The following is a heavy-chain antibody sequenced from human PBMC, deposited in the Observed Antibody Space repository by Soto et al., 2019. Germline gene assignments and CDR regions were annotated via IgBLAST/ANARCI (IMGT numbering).Heavy chain of an antibody. V-gene: IGHV3-23*01. CDR1: GFTFSTYA. CDR2: ISGSGDST. Sequence: EGSLRLSCAASGFTFSTYAMIWVRQAPGKGLEWVSAISGSGDSTYYADSVKGRFTISRDNSKNTLYLQMSSLRAEDTAIYYCAKDSFINLRGYDSYWGQGTLVTVSS. D-gene: IGHD5-12*01. CDR3: AKDSFINLRGYDSY. J-gene: IGHJ4*02.